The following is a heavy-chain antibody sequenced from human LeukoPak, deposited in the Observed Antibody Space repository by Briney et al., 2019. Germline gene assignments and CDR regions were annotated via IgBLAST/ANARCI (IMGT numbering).Heavy chain of an antibody. V-gene: IGHV4-59*01. CDR3: AAQGYSSGWYGDAFDI. CDR2: IYYSGST. Sequence: SETLSLTCTVSGGSISSYYWSWIRQPPGKGLEWIGYIYYSGSTKYNPSLKSRVTISVDTSKNQFSLKLSSVTAADTAVYYCAAQGYSSGWYGDAFDIWGQGTMVTVSS. D-gene: IGHD6-19*01. CDR1: GGSISSYY. J-gene: IGHJ3*02.